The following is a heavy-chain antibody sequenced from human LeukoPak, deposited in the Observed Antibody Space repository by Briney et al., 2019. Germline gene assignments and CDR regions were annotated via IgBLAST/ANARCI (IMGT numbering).Heavy chain of an antibody. CDR2: INDYTGDT. Sequence: SETLSLTCTVFGGSFTDYFWTWIRHSPGKGLEWIGEINDYTGDTNYNPSLKSRVTISVDTSKNQFSLKLSSVTAADTAVYYCARGLYDSSGYYPFDYWGQGTLVTVSS. V-gene: IGHV4-34*01. CDR1: GGSFTDYF. CDR3: ARGLYDSSGYYPFDY. D-gene: IGHD3-22*01. J-gene: IGHJ4*02.